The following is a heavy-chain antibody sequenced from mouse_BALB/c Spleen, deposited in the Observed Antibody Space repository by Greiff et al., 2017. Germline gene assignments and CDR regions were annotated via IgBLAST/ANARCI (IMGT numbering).Heavy chain of an antibody. CDR3: ARDPSYDGYYAWFAY. V-gene: IGHV2-9*02. CDR2: IWAGGST. CDR1: GFSLTSYG. J-gene: IGHJ3*01. D-gene: IGHD2-3*01. Sequence: QVQLKESGPGLVAPSQSLSITCTVSGFSLTSYGVHWVRQPPGKGLEWLGVIWAGGSTNYNSALMSRLSISKDNSKSQVFLKMNSLQTDDTAMYYCARDPSYDGYYAWFAYWGQGTLVTVSA.